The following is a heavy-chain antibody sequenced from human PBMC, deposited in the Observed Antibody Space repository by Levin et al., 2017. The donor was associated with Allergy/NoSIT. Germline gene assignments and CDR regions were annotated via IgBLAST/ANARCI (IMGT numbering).Heavy chain of an antibody. J-gene: IGHJ6*02. CDR3: ARGATATTNYYYGLDV. Sequence: PGGSLRLSCAASGFTFSDHYMDWVRQAPGKGLEWVGRTRNKAKSYTTEYAASVKGRFTVSRDDSRNSLFLQMNSLKTEDTAVYYCARGATATTNYYYGLDVWGQGTTVTVSS. CDR1: GFTFSDHY. D-gene: IGHD4-11*01. V-gene: IGHV3-72*01. CDR2: TRNKAKSYTT.